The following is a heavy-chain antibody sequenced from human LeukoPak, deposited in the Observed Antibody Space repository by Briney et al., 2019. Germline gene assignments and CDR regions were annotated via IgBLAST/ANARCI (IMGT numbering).Heavy chain of an antibody. J-gene: IGHJ5*02. CDR2: ISGSGDNT. CDR1: GFTFSSYA. CDR3: AKGGLVHRFDP. V-gene: IGHV3-23*01. Sequence: GGSLRLSCAASGFTFSSYAMSWVRQAPGKGLEWVSGISGSGDNTYYADSVKGRFTISRDNSKNTLYLQMNSLRADDTAVHYCAKGGLVHRFDPWGQGTLVTVSS.